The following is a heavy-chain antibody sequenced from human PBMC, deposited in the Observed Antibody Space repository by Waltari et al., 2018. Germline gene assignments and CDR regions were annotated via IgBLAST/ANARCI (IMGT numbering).Heavy chain of an antibody. CDR3: ARQRFFDS. Sequence: QVQLQESGPGLVKPSETLSLTCTVSGGAISGYHWSWLRQPPGKGLEWIGYIYNSGSTNYNPSLKSRVTISVDTSKSQFSLKLSSVTAADTAVYYCARQRFFDSWGQGTLVTVSS. V-gene: IGHV4-59*13. D-gene: IGHD3-3*01. J-gene: IGHJ4*02. CDR2: IYNSGST. CDR1: GGAISGYH.